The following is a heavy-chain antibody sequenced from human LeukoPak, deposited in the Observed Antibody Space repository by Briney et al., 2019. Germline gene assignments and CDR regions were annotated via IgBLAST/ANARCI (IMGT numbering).Heavy chain of an antibody. V-gene: IGHV4-39*07. J-gene: IGHJ4*02. CDR3: ARFSPRAMGNYLDF. CDR1: GGSISSSSYY. CDR2: IYYSGST. D-gene: IGHD7-27*01. Sequence: SETLSLTCTVSGGSISSSSYYWGWIHQPPGKVLAWIGSIYYSGSTYYNPSLKSRVTISVDTSKNQFSLKLSSVTAADTAVYYCARFSPRAMGNYLDFWGQGTLVTVSS.